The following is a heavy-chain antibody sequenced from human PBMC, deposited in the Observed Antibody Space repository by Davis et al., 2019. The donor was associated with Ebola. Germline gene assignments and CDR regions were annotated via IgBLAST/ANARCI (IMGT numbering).Heavy chain of an antibody. CDR2: IKQDGSEK. Sequence: GESLKISCAASGFTFSSYWMSWVRQAPGKGLEWVANIKQDGSEKYYVDSVKGRFTISRDNAKNSLYLQMNSLRAEDTAVYYCARHTYYYDSTEGFDYWGQGTLVTVSS. J-gene: IGHJ4*02. CDR1: GFTFSSYW. CDR3: ARHTYYYDSTEGFDY. V-gene: IGHV3-7*01. D-gene: IGHD3-22*01.